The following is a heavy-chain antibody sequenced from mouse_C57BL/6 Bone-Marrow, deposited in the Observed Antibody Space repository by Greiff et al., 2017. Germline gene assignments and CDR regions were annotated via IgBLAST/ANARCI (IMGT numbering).Heavy chain of an antibody. J-gene: IGHJ3*01. V-gene: IGHV1-7*01. CDR3: AGYDYDLAWFAY. Sequence: VQLQQPGAELAKPGASVKLSCKASGYTFTSYWMHWVKQRPGQGLEWIGYINPSSGYTKYNQKFKDKATLTADKSSSTAYMQLSSLTYEDSAVYYCAGYDYDLAWFAYWGQGTLVTVSA. CDR2: INPSSGYT. D-gene: IGHD2-4*01. CDR1: GYTFTSYW.